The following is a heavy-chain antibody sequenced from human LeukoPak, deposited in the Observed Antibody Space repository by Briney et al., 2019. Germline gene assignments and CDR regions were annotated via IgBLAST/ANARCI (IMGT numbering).Heavy chain of an antibody. CDR1: GFTFSSYA. Sequence: GGSLRLSCAASGFTFSSYAMSWVRQAPGKGLEWVSAISGSGGSTYYADSVKGRFTNSRDNSKNTLYLQMNSLRAEDTAVYYCAEPEGGYYDIRPDWGQGTLVTVSS. D-gene: IGHD3-22*01. V-gene: IGHV3-23*01. CDR2: ISGSGGST. CDR3: AEPEGGYYDIRPD. J-gene: IGHJ4*02.